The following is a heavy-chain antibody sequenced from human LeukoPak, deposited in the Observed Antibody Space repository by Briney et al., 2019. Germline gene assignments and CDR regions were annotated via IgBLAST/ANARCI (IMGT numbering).Heavy chain of an antibody. D-gene: IGHD1-26*01. CDR1: GFTFSSYS. V-gene: IGHV3-48*04. CDR3: ARDQTDWQWELLMDY. CDR2: ISSSSGTI. J-gene: IGHJ4*02. Sequence: GGSLRLSCAASGFTFSSYSMNWVRQAPGKGLEWVSYISSSSGTIYYADSVKGQFTISRDNAKNSLYLQMNSLRAEDTAVYYCARDQTDWQWELLMDYWGQGTLVTVSS.